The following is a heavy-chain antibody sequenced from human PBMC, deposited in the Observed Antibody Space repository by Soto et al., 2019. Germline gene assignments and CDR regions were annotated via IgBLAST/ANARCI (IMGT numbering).Heavy chain of an antibody. V-gene: IGHV1-18*01. CDR1: GYTFNSYG. J-gene: IGHJ4*02. D-gene: IGHD3-3*01. Sequence: ASVKVSCKASGYTFNSYGISWVRQAPGQGLEWMGWISAYNGNTNYAQKLQGRVTMTTGTSTSTAYMELRSLRSDDTAVYYCARDRGYDYYFDYWGQGTLVTVSS. CDR3: ARDRGYDYYFDY. CDR2: ISAYNGNT.